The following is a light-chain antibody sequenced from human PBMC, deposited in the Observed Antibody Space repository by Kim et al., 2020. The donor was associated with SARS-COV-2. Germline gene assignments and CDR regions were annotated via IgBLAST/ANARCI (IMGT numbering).Light chain of an antibody. J-gene: IGKJ4*01. V-gene: IGKV1-16*02. CDR3: QQYKSYPRT. CDR2: GTS. Sequence: SASVGDTVTITCRESQDINHYLAWFQQKPGKAPKSLIYGTSNLRGGVPSKFSGSGSATDFTLTISSLQPEDFATYYCQQYKSYPRTFGGGTKLEIK. CDR1: QDINHY.